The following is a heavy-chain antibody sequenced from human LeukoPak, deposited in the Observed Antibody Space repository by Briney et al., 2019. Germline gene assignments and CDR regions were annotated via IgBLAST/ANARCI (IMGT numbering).Heavy chain of an antibody. CDR3: ARDLPRRAPRYTVTTWHTTDY. CDR2: INTNTGNP. D-gene: IGHD4-17*01. Sequence: ASVKVSCKASGYTFTSYAMNWVRQAPGQGLEWMGWINTNTGNPTYAQGFTGRFVFSLDTSVSTAYLQISSLKAEDTAVYYCARDLPRRAPRYTVTTWHTTDYWGQGTLVTVSS. CDR1: GYTFTSYA. V-gene: IGHV7-4-1*02. J-gene: IGHJ4*02.